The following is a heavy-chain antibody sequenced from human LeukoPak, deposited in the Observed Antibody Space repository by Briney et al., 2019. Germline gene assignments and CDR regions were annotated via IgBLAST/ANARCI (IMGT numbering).Heavy chain of an antibody. CDR1: GFTVSSNY. CDR2: IFSSGNT. Sequence: GGSLRLSCAASGFTVSSNYMSWVRQAPGKGLEWVSVIFSSGNTYYTDSVKGRFTISRDNSKNTLYLQMNSLRAEDTAVYYCAKGSSPFDYWGQGTLVTVSS. J-gene: IGHJ4*02. D-gene: IGHD6-13*01. CDR3: AKGSSPFDY. V-gene: IGHV3-53*01.